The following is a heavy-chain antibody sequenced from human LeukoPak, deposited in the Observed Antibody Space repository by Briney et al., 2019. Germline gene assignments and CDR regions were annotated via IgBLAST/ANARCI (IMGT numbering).Heavy chain of an antibody. V-gene: IGHV4-59*01. Sequence: SETLSLTCTVSGGSISSYYWSWIRQPPGKGLEWIGYIYYSGSTNYNPSLKSRVTISVDTSKNQFSLKLSSVTAADTAVYYCARGSYYDILTGYYVPHYYYMDVWGKGTTVTISS. CDR2: IYYSGST. CDR1: GGSISSYY. CDR3: ARGSYYDILTGYYVPHYYYMDV. D-gene: IGHD3-9*01. J-gene: IGHJ6*03.